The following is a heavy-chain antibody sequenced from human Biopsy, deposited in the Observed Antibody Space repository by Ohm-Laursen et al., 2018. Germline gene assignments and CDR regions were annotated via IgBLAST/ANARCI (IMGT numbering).Heavy chain of an antibody. CDR1: GDSINNYY. CDR2: IYTSESP. Sequence: GTLSLTCTVSGDSINNYYWSWIRQPAGKGLEWIGRIYTSESPNYNLSLESRVTMSVDTSKNQFSLNLRSVTAADTAVYYCARGTGRYYVYGAFDIWGQGTVVTVSS. V-gene: IGHV4-4*07. CDR3: ARGTGRYYVYGAFDI. J-gene: IGHJ3*02. D-gene: IGHD1-26*01.